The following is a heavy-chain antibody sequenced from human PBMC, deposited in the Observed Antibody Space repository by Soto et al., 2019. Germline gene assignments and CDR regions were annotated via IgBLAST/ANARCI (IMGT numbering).Heavy chain of an antibody. J-gene: IGHJ4*02. CDR2: IIPIFGTA. CDR3: ARDPSRIAAAGTSSPSFDY. Sequence: SVKVSCKASGGTFSSYAISWVRQAPGQGLEWMGGIIPIFGTANYAQKFQGRVTITADESTSTAYMELSSLRSEDTAVYYCARDPSRIAAAGTSSPSFDYWGQGTLVTVSS. V-gene: IGHV1-69*13. D-gene: IGHD6-13*01. CDR1: GGTFSSYA.